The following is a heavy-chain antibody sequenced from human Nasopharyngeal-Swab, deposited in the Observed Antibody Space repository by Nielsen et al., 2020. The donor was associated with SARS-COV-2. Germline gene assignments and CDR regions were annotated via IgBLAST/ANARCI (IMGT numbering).Heavy chain of an antibody. D-gene: IGHD3-10*01. CDR3: ARDPKYYYGSGSLTDYYYYYYMDV. CDR2: ISGDGGST. J-gene: IGHJ6*03. V-gene: IGHV3-23*01. Sequence: WIRQPPGKGLEWVSLISGDGGSTYYADSVKGRFTISRDNSKNTLYLQMNSLRAEDTAVYYCARDPKYYYGSGSLTDYYYYYYMDVWGKGTTVTVSS.